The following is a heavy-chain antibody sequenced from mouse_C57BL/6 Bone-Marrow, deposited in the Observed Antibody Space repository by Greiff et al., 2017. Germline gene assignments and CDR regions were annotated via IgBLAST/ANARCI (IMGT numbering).Heavy chain of an antibody. J-gene: IGHJ3*01. V-gene: IGHV1-80*01. CDR2: IYPGDGDT. CDR1: GYAFSSYW. Sequence: VQLQQSGAELVKPGASVKISCKASGYAFSSYWMNWVKQRPGKGLEWIGQIYPGDGDTNYNGKFKGKATLTADQSSSTAYMQRSSLTSEDSAVYVGARDRRIYCGYDDAAWFAYWGQGTLVTVSA. CDR3: ARDRRIYCGYDDAAWFAY. D-gene: IGHD2-2*01.